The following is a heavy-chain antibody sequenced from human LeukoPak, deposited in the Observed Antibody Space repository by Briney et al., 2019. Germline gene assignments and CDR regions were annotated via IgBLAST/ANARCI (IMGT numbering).Heavy chain of an antibody. CDR1: GFTFSSYA. CDR3: AKTDSLYSAMVYFDY. CDR2: ISGSGGST. D-gene: IGHD5-18*01. Sequence: GGSLRLSCAASGFTFSSYAMSWVRQAPGKGLEWVSGISGSGGSTYYADSVKGRFTISRDNAKNSLYLQMNSLRAEDTAVYYCAKTDSLYSAMVYFDYWGQGTLVTVSS. V-gene: IGHV3-23*01. J-gene: IGHJ4*02.